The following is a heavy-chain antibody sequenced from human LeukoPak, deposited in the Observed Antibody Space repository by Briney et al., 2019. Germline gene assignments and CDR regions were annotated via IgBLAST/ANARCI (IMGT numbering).Heavy chain of an antibody. Sequence: YPGGSLRLSCAASGFTFSSYWMHWVRQAPGKGLVWVSRINSDGVTTNYADYVKGRFTISRDNAKSTLYLQMNSLRAEDTAVYYCARRSSGSPPYYFDYWGQGTLVTVSS. D-gene: IGHD1-26*01. CDR1: GFTFSSYW. V-gene: IGHV3-74*01. CDR3: ARRSSGSPPYYFDY. CDR2: INSDGVTT. J-gene: IGHJ4*02.